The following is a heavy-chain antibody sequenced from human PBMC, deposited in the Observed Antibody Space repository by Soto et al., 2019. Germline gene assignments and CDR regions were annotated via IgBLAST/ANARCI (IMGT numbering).Heavy chain of an antibody. Sequence: SQTLSLTCDISGDSVSSNSAAWDGIRQSPSRGLEWLGRTYYRSKWYNNYAVSVKSRITINPDTSKNQFSLQLNSVTPEDTADYYFARERLQYTGYGAFDIWGQGTLVTVS. D-gene: IGHD5-12*01. CDR1: GDSVSSNSAA. V-gene: IGHV6-1*01. J-gene: IGHJ3*02. CDR2: TYYRSKWYN. CDR3: ARERLQYTGYGAFDI.